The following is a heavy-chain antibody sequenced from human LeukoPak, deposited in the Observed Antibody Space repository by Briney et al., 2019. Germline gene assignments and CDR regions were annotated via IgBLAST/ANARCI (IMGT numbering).Heavy chain of an antibody. CDR3: ARRVETIFGVVIIASGAFDI. J-gene: IGHJ3*02. CDR1: GGSISSYY. V-gene: IGHV4-59*05. CDR2: IYYSGST. Sequence: SETLSLTCTVSGGSISSYYWSWIRQPPGKGLEWIGSIYYSGSTYYNPSLKSRVTISVDTSKNQFSLKLSSVTAADTAVYYCARRVETIFGVVIIASGAFDIWGQGTMVTVPS. D-gene: IGHD3-3*01.